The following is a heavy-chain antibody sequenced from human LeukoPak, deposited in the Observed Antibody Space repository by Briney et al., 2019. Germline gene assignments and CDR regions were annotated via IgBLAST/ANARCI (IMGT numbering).Heavy chain of an antibody. CDR2: IGGTGGSIT. Sequence: GGSLRLSCAASGFTFSIHGMNWVRQAPGRGLGWVSGIGGTGGSITYYAESVKGRSTVSRDNSKNKLYLQMNSLRADDTAIYYCARDLGLLHYEDWGQGTLVTVSS. J-gene: IGHJ4*02. V-gene: IGHV3-23*01. CDR1: GFTFSIHG. CDR3: ARDLGLLHYED. D-gene: IGHD3-16*01.